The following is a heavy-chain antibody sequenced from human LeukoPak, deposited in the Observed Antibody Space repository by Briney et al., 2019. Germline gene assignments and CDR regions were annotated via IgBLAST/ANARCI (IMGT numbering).Heavy chain of an antibody. Sequence: SETLSLTCAVYGGSFSGYYWSWIRQPPGKGLEWIGEINHSGSTNYNPSLKSRVTISVDTSKNQFSLKLSSVTAVDTAVYYCARGLLITMVRGNWFDPWGQGTLVTVSS. CDR2: INHSGST. CDR3: ARGLLITMVRGNWFDP. CDR1: GGSFSGYY. D-gene: IGHD3-10*01. J-gene: IGHJ5*02. V-gene: IGHV4-34*01.